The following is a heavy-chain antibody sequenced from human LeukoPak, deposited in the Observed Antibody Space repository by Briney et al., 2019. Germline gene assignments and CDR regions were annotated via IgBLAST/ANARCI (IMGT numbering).Heavy chain of an antibody. CDR3: ARGLSSSSWPYYYYGMDV. CDR1: GGSFSGYY. CDR2: INHSGST. V-gene: IGHV4-34*01. D-gene: IGHD6-13*01. Sequence: SETLSLTCAVYGGSFSGYYWSWIRQPPGKGLEWIGEINHSGSTNYNPSLKSRVTISVDTSKNQFSLKLSSVTAADTAVYYCARGLSSSSWPYYYYGMDVWGQGTTVTVSS. J-gene: IGHJ6*02.